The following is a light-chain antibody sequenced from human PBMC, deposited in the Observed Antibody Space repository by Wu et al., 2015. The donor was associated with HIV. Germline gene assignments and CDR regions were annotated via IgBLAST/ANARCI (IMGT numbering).Light chain of an antibody. V-gene: IGKV3-20*01. Sequence: EIVLTQSPATLPLSPGERATLSCRASQSISANYLAWYQQKPGRAPRLLIFGVSNRATGIPARFSGSGSGTDFTLTISRLEPEDFAVYYCQHYDPSSPWTFGPGTRVEIK. CDR3: QHYDPSSPWT. CDR2: GVS. CDR1: QSISANY. J-gene: IGKJ1*01.